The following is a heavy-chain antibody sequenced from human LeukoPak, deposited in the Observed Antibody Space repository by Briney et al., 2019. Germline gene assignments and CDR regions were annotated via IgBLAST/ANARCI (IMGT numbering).Heavy chain of an antibody. V-gene: IGHV3-66*01. CDR3: ARESYGSGFDY. J-gene: IGHJ4*02. Sequence: GGSLRLSCAASGFTFSRNNISGVRQAPGKGLEWVSVIYGGGSTYYADSVKGRFTFSRDNSKNTLYLQMNSLRAEDTAVYYCARESYGSGFDYWGQGTLVSVSS. D-gene: IGHD3-10*01. CDR2: IYGGGST. CDR1: GFTFSRNN.